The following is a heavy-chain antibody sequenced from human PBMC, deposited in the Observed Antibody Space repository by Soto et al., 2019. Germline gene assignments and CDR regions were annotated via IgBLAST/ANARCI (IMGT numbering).Heavy chain of an antibody. J-gene: IGHJ1*01. D-gene: IGHD6-13*01. CDR1: GYTFTSYD. CDR2: MIPNSGNT. Sequence: ASVKVSCKASGYTFTSYDINWVRQATGQGLEWMGWMIPNSGNTNYAQKFQGRVTMTTNNSMSTAYMELSSLRSEDTAVYYCASLLIAAAPVWVYFQHWGQGTLVTVSS. V-gene: IGHV1-8*02. CDR3: ASLLIAAAPVWVYFQH.